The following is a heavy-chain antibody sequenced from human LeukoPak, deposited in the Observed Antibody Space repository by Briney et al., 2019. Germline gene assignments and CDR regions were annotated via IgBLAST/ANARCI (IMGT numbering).Heavy chain of an antibody. Sequence: SETLSLTCTVSGGSISSYYWSWIRQPPGKGLEWIGYIYYSGSTNYNPSLKSRVTISVDTSKNQFSLKLSSVTAADTAVYYCAREEYSRGFDYWGQGTLVTVSS. D-gene: IGHD6-6*01. J-gene: IGHJ4*02. CDR3: AREEYSRGFDY. CDR1: GGSISSYY. CDR2: IYYSGST. V-gene: IGHV4-59*01.